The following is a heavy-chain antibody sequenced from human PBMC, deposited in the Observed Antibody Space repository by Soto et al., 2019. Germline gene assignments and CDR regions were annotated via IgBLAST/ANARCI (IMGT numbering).Heavy chain of an antibody. D-gene: IGHD3-22*01. CDR2: IYYSGST. J-gene: IGHJ4*02. Sequence: QLQMQESGPGLVKPSETLSLTCTVSGGSISGSSDYWGWIRQPPGKGREWIGNIYYSGSTYYNPYLKSRVTISVDTSKNQFSLKLSSVTAADTAVYYCMLGSGWKDFDYWGQGTLVTVSS. CDR3: MLGSGWKDFDY. CDR1: GGSISGSSDY. V-gene: IGHV4-39*01.